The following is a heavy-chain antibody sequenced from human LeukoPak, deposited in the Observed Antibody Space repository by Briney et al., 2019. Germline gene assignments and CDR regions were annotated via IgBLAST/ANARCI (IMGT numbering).Heavy chain of an antibody. V-gene: IGHV3-30*02. D-gene: IGHD6-13*01. J-gene: IGHJ4*02. Sequence: AGGSLRLSCAASGFTFSNYGIYWVRQAPGKGLEWVTFIQTDGNTKYYADSVRGRFTISRDNSKNTVSLQMNSLRAEDTAVYYCAREESSLVLGGLAYWGQGTLVTVSS. CDR1: GFTFSNYG. CDR3: AREESSLVLGGLAY. CDR2: IQTDGNTK.